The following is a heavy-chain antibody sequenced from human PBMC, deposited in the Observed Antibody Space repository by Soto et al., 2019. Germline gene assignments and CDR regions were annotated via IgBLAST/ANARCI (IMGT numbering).Heavy chain of an antibody. CDR3: ARRPDGFDY. V-gene: IGHV4-34*01. CDR2: TNHGGST. J-gene: IGHJ4*02. CDR1: GGSLSGYQ. Sequence: QVQLQQWGAGLLKPSETLSLTCAVYGGSLSGYQWSWIRQPPGKGLEWIGETNHGGSTSNNPSLTSRVTLSVDTSKNQFSLNLASVTAADTAVYYCARRPDGFDYWGQGILVTVSP.